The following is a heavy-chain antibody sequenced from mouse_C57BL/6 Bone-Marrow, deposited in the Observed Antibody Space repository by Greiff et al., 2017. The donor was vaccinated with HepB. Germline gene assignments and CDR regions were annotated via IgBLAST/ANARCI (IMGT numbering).Heavy chain of an antibody. Sequence: VQLQQSGPGMVKPSQSLSLTCTVTGYSITSGYDWHWIRHFPGNKLEWMGYISYSGSTNYNPSLKSRISITHDTSKNHFFLKLNSVTTEDTATYYCARNYYYFDYWGQGTTLTVSS. CDR2: ISYSGST. CDR1: GYSITSGYD. V-gene: IGHV3-1*01. D-gene: IGHD2-1*01. CDR3: ARNYYYFDY. J-gene: IGHJ2*01.